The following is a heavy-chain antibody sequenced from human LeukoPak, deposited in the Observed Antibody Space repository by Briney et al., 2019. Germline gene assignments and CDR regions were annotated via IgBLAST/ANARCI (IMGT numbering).Heavy chain of an antibody. J-gene: IGHJ4*02. CDR3: VRELGFYSDNSGYYYFDS. CDR2: ISAYNGDT. Sequence: ASVKVSCKSSGFPFGSYGISRVRQAPGEGLEWMGWISAYNGDTNYAQKFRGRVTMTTDTSTGTAYLELRSLTSDDTAVYYCVRELGFYSDNSGYYYFDSWGQGTPVTVSS. V-gene: IGHV1-18*01. CDR1: GFPFGSYG. D-gene: IGHD3-22*01.